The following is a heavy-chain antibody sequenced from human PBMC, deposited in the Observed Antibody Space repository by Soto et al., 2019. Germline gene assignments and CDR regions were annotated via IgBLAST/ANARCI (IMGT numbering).Heavy chain of an antibody. J-gene: IGHJ3*02. CDR3: ARGIEWALDAFDI. CDR1: GFTFSSYW. D-gene: IGHD1-26*01. CDR2: IKQDGSEK. Sequence: GGSLRLSCAASGFTFSSYWMSWVRQAPGKGLEWVANIKQDGSEKYYVDSVKGRFTISRDNAKNSLYLQMNSLRAEDTAVYYCARGIEWALDAFDIWGQGKMVTVSS. V-gene: IGHV3-7*05.